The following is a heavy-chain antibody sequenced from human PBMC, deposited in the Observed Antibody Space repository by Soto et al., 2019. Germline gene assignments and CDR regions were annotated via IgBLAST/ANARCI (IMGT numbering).Heavy chain of an antibody. J-gene: IGHJ4*02. CDR1: GFTFSSYG. V-gene: IGHV3-23*01. Sequence: PGGSLRLSCAASGFTFSSYGMNWVRQAPGKRLEWVSGISGSGGNTYYADSVKGRFTISRDNSKXXXXXXXXXXXXEDTAIFFCAKSGPTNYFDYWGQGTLVTVSS. CDR3: AKSGPTNYFDY. D-gene: IGHD1-26*01. CDR2: ISGSGGNT.